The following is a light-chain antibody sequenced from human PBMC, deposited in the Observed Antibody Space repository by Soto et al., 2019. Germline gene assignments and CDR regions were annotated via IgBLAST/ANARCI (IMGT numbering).Light chain of an antibody. CDR1: QGISSN. CDR3: QQFKSYPLT. V-gene: IGKV1-9*01. CDR2: AAS. J-gene: IGKJ4*01. Sequence: IQVTQSPSSLSASVGDRVTITCRASQGISSNLAWYQQKPGKVPKLLISAASTLQSGVPSRLSGSGSGTDFTLTISSLQPEDFATYYCQQFKSYPLTFGGGTKVDIK.